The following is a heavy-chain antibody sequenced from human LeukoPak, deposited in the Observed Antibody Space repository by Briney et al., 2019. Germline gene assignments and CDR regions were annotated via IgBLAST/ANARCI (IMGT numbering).Heavy chain of an antibody. CDR1: GYTFTGYY. D-gene: IGHD3-10*01. CDR3: ARSLPFYGSGTYSYSYGMDV. CDR2: INPNSGGA. Sequence: ASVKVSFKASGYTFTGYYMHWVRQAPGQGLEWMGWINPNSGGANFAQKFQGRVTMTRDTSISTAYMELSRLRSDDTAVYYCARSLPFYGSGTYSYSYGMDVWGQGTTVTVSS. V-gene: IGHV1-2*02. J-gene: IGHJ6*02.